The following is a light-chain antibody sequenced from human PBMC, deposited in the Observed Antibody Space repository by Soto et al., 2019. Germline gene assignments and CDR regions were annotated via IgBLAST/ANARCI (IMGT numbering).Light chain of an antibody. CDR2: DVS. Sequence: QSVLTQPPSASGSPGQSITISCTGTSSDIGAYNHVSWYQQHPGKVPKLIIYDVSGRPSGVPDRFSGSKSGNTASLTVSRLQAEDEADYYCCSYAGRTNFVLFGGGTKLTVL. CDR1: SSDIGAYNH. J-gene: IGLJ2*01. V-gene: IGLV2-8*01. CDR3: CSYAGRTNFVL.